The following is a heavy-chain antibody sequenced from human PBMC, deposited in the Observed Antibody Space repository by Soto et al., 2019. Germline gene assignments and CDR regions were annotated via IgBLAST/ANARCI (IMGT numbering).Heavy chain of an antibody. CDR2: IKSKSVCGTT. CDR1: GFSFSNVW. Sequence: EVQLVESGGGLVKPGGSLTLSCAASGFSFSNVWMSWVRQAPGKGLEWVVHIKSKSVCGTTDYTAPVKGRFTISSEDSQATLFLPMDNLKTDVSPVYYCNSYSTQTFFDGGPSYSVQTKNHDSWGQGIPVTVS. CDR3: NSYSTQTFFDGGPSYSVQTKNHDS. V-gene: IGHV3-15*01. D-gene: IGHD2-15*01. J-gene: IGHJ4*02.